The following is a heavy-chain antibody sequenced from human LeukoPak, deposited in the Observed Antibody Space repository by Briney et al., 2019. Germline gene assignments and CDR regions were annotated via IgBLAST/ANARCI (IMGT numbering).Heavy chain of an antibody. CDR2: IYYSGYT. J-gene: IGHJ4*02. Sequence: PSETLSLTCNVSGGSITSSGYYWGWIRQAPGQGLEWIASIYYSGYTYYTPSLKSRVTISVDTSKNQFSLKLTSVTAADTAVYFCARLGSYHDFWGQGALVTVSS. V-gene: IGHV4-39*01. CDR3: ARLGSYHDF. CDR1: GGSITSSGYY. D-gene: IGHD1-26*01.